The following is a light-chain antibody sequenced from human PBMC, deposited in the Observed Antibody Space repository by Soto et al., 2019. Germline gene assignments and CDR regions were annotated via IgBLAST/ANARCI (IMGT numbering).Light chain of an antibody. CDR3: QQYDRFSWT. CDR2: DAS. J-gene: IGKJ1*01. Sequence: DIQMTQSPSTLSASVGDRVTISCRASQSISGWLAWYQQKPGKAPKLLIYDASTLESGVPSRFSGFRSGTEFTLTISSLQPDDFATYYSQQYDRFSWTFGPGTKVEIK. V-gene: IGKV1-5*01. CDR1: QSISGW.